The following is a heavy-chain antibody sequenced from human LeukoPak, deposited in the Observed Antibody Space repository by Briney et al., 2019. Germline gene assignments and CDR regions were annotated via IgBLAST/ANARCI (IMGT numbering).Heavy chain of an antibody. CDR3: ARGVYFRMVGTATDFDY. D-gene: IGHD2-21*02. CDR2: ITSSTNYM. J-gene: IGHJ4*02. Sequence: PGGSLRLSCAASGFTFSSFTMNWVRQAPGRGLEWVSSITSSTNYMHYADSVKGRFTISRDNAKNSLYLQMNSLRAEDTAVYYCARGVYFRMVGTATDFDYWGQGTLVTVSS. CDR1: GFTFSSFT. V-gene: IGHV3-21*01.